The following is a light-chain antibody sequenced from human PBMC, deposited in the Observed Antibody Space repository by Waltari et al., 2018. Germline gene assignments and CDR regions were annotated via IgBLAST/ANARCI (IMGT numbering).Light chain of an antibody. CDR1: SSDVDGFNF. J-gene: IGLJ2*01. CDR2: DVA. Sequence: QSALTQPASMSGSPGQSITISCTGTSSDVDGFNFVSWDQQYPGKAPKLIIYDVANRPSGVSHRFSGSRSGNTASLTISGLQADDEADYYCSSYTSVNTRFGGGTKLTVL. CDR3: SSYTSVNTR. V-gene: IGLV2-14*03.